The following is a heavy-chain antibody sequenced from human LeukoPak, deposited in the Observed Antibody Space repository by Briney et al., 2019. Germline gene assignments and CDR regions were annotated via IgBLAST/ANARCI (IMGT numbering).Heavy chain of an antibody. J-gene: IGHJ4*01. V-gene: IGHV4-4*09. CDR3: ARLRELLGYFDY. CDR1: GGSISSYY. CDR2: IYTSGST. Sequence: TSETLSLTCTVSGGSISSYYWSWIRQPPGKGLEWIGYIYTSGSTNYNPSLKSRVTISVDTSKNQFSLKLSSVTAADTAVYYCARLRELLGYFDYWGHGTLVTVSS. D-gene: IGHD1-26*01.